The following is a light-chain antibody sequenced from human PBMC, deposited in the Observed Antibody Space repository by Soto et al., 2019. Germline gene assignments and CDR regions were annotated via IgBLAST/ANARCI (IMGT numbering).Light chain of an antibody. J-gene: IGLJ1*01. Sequence: QSVRRHPRSACWTPGPMVTIACSGSSSNIGSNTVNWYQQLPGTAPKLLIYGNNERPSGVPDRFSGSKSGTSASLAISGLHSEDDADYYCAAWDDSLNGHVFGTGTKVTAL. V-gene: IGLV1-44*01. CDR1: SSNIGSNT. CDR2: GNN. CDR3: AAWDDSLNGHV.